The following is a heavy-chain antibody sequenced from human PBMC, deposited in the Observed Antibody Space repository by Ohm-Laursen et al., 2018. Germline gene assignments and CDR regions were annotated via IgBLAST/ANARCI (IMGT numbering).Heavy chain of an antibody. Sequence: SLRLSCTASGFTFSSYGMHWVRQAPGKGLEWVAVIPYDGSNKYYADSVKGRFTISRDTSKNTLYLQMNSLRAEDTAVYYCARIGAQLPDYWGQGTLVTVSS. CDR2: IPYDGSNK. CDR1: GFTFSSYG. CDR3: ARIGAQLPDY. V-gene: IGHV3-33*05. D-gene: IGHD2-2*01. J-gene: IGHJ4*02.